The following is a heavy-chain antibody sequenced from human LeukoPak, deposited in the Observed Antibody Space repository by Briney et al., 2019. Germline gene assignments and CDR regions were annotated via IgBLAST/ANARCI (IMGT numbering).Heavy chain of an antibody. J-gene: IGHJ3*02. CDR1: GYSISSGYY. CDR3: AKDYGDYGDAFDI. D-gene: IGHD4-17*01. Sequence: SETLSLTCTVSGYSISSGYYWGWIRQPPGKGLEWIGSIYHSGSTYYNPSLKSRVTISVDTSKNQFSLKLSSVTAADTAVYYCAKDYGDYGDAFDIWGQGTMVTVSS. CDR2: IYHSGST. V-gene: IGHV4-38-2*02.